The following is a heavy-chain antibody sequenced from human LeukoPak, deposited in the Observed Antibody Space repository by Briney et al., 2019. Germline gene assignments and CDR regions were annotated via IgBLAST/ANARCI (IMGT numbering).Heavy chain of an antibody. CDR2: IYYSGST. CDR3: ATPLLDYYDSSGQLYYFDY. D-gene: IGHD3-22*01. CDR1: GGSISSSSYY. Sequence: PSETLSLTCTVSGGSISSSSYYWGWLRQPPGKGLEWIGSIYYSGSTYYNSSLKSRVTISVDTSKNQFSLKLSSVTAADTAVYYCATPLLDYYDSSGQLYYFDYWGQGTLVTVSS. J-gene: IGHJ4*02. V-gene: IGHV4-39*01.